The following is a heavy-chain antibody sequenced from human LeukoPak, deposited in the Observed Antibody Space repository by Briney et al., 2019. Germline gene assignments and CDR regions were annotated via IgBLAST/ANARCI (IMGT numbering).Heavy chain of an antibody. V-gene: IGHV3-7*01. CDR3: ASTQTFDY. Sequence: GGSLRLSCAVSGFTFSNYWMSWVREAPGKGLEWVANVKQDGSEKNYLDSVKGRFTISRDNAKNSLYLQMNSLRAEDTAVYYCASTQTFDYWGEGTLVTVSS. CDR1: GFTFSNYW. J-gene: IGHJ4*02. CDR2: VKQDGSEK.